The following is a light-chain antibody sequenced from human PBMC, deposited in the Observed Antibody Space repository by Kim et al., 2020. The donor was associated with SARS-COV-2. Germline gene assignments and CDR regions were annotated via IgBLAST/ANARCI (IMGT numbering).Light chain of an antibody. CDR2: GAS. CDR3: LQHNTYPLT. Sequence: AAIGDRVTITCRATQGIGNDLGWYQQKPGKAPKRLIYGASNLQSGVPSRFSGSASGTEFTLTITNLQPEDFATYYCLQHNTYPLTFGQGTKVDIK. J-gene: IGKJ1*01. CDR1: QGIGND. V-gene: IGKV1-17*02.